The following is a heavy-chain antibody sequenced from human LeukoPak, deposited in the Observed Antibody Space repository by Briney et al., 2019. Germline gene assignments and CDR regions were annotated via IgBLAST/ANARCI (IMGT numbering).Heavy chain of an antibody. V-gene: IGHV4-39*07. CDR2: INHSGSS. Sequence: SETLSLTCSVSGGSISSSSYHWSWIRQPPGKGLEWIGEINHSGSSNYNPSLKSRVTISVDTSKNQFSLKLSSVTAADTAVYYCARGEDGDYYFQHWGQGTLVTVSS. CDR3: ARGEDGDYYFQH. D-gene: IGHD4-17*01. CDR1: GGSISSSSYH. J-gene: IGHJ1*01.